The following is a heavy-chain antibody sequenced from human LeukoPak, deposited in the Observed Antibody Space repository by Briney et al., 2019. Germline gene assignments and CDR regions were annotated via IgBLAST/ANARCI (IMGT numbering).Heavy chain of an antibody. CDR1: GFTFSTYW. V-gene: IGHV3-74*01. CDR3: ARDRSGYCDY. CDR2: VNTDGSIT. Sequence: GGSLRLSCAASGFTFSTYWMHWVRQAPEKGLVWVSRVNTDGSITTYADSVRGRLTISRDNAKNTLYLQMNSLRAEDTAVYYCARDRSGYCDYWGQGNLVTVSS. J-gene: IGHJ4*02. D-gene: IGHD3-22*01.